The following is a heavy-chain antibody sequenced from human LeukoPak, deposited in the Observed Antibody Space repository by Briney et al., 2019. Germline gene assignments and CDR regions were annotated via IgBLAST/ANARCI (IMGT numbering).Heavy chain of an antibody. D-gene: IGHD3-16*01. CDR3: ARDRDYASDI. Sequence: PGGSLRLSCAASGFTFSTYEMNWVRQAPGKGLEWVSYISSSGSSTHYADPVKGRFTISRDNAKKSLYLQMNSLRDEDTAVYYCARDRDYASDIWGQGTMITVSS. J-gene: IGHJ3*02. V-gene: IGHV3-48*03. CDR2: ISSSGSST. CDR1: GFTFSTYE.